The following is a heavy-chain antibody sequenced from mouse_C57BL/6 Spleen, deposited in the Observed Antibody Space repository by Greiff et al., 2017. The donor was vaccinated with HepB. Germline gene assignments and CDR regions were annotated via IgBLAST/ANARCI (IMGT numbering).Heavy chain of an antibody. CDR3: TPLITTVVAPSDY. Sequence: VQLQQSGAELVRPGASVTLSCKASGYTFTDYEMHWVKQTPVHGLEWIGAIDPETGGTAYNQKFKGKAILTADKSSSTAYMELRSLTSEDSAVYYCTPLITTVVAPSDYWGHGTTLTVSS. J-gene: IGHJ2*01. CDR1: GYTFTDYE. CDR2: IDPETGGT. D-gene: IGHD1-1*01. V-gene: IGHV1-15*01.